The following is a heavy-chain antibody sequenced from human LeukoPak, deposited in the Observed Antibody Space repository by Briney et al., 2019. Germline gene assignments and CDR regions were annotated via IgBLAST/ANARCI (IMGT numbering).Heavy chain of an antibody. D-gene: IGHD4-17*01. CDR1: GYTFTSYG. CDR3: ARGPVTTPLYYYYYGMDV. CDR2: XXXYTGNT. V-gene: IGHV1-18*01. J-gene: IGHJ6*02. Sequence: ASVKVSCKASGYTFTSYGXXXXXXXXXXXXXXXXXXXXYTGNTNYAQKLQGRVTMTTDTSTSTAYMELRSLRSDDTAVYYCARGPVTTPLYYYYYGMDVWGQGTTVTVSS.